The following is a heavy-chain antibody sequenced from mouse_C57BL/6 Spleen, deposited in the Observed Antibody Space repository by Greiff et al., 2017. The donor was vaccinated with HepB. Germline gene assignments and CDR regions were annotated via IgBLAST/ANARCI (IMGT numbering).Heavy chain of an antibody. CDR1: GYTFTDYY. J-gene: IGHJ3*01. Sequence: VQLQQSGPVLVKPGASVKMSCKASGYTFTDYYMNWVKQSHGKSLEWIGVINPYNGGTSYNQKFKGKATLTVDKSSSTAYMELNSLTSEDSAVYYCARSGITTVVEAYWGQGTLVTVSA. CDR2: INPYNGGT. D-gene: IGHD1-1*01. CDR3: ARSGITTVVEAY. V-gene: IGHV1-19*01.